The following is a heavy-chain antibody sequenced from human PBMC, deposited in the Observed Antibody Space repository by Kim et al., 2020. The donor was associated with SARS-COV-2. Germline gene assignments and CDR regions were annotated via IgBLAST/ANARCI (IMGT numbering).Heavy chain of an antibody. V-gene: IGHV3-21*01. J-gene: IGHJ4*02. Sequence: GGSLRLSCAASGFTFSSYSMNWVRQAPGKGLEWVSSISSSGSNIYYADSVKGRFTISRDNAKNSLYLQMNSLRAEDTAVYYCARENFDYDFWGGWELDSWGQGTLVTVSS. CDR2: ISSSGSNI. CDR1: GFTFSSYS. D-gene: IGHD3-3*01. CDR3: ARENFDYDFWGGWELDS.